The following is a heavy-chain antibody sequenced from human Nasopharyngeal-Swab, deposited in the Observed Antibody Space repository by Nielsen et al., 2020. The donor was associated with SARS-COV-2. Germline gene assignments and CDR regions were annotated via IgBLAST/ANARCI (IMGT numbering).Heavy chain of an antibody. Sequence: SETLSLTCTDSGGSISSYYWSWIRQPPGKGLEWIGYIYYSGSTNYNPSLKSRVTISVDTSKNQFSLKLSSVTAADTAVYYCARHANYDYVWGSYRPHDAFDIWGQGTMVTVSS. V-gene: IGHV4-59*08. J-gene: IGHJ3*02. CDR1: GGSISSYY. CDR2: IYYSGST. CDR3: ARHANYDYVWGSYRPHDAFDI. D-gene: IGHD3-16*02.